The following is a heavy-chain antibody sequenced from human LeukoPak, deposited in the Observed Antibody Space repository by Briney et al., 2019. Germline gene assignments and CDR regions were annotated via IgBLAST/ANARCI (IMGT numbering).Heavy chain of an antibody. V-gene: IGHV3-48*01. CDR2: ISRSSDAI. CDR3: ARGDSDHYITLDY. J-gene: IGHJ4*02. CDR1: GFNFSAYS. D-gene: IGHD4-17*01. Sequence: GGSLRLSCAASGFNFSAYSMNWVRQAPGKGLEWVSYISRSSDAIYDADSVKGRFTISRDNAKNLLFLQMTRLGVEDTALYYCARGDSDHYITLDYWGQGTLVTVSS.